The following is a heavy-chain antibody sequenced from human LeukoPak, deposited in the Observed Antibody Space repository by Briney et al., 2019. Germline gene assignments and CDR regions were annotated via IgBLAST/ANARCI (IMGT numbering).Heavy chain of an antibody. D-gene: IGHD3-22*01. CDR2: IYDDNT. V-gene: IGHV3-23*01. Sequence: GGSLRLSCAASGFTVSAYAMAWVRQAPGKGLEWVSTIYDDNTYYADSVKGRFAISTDNSKNTLYLQMNSLRVEDTAVYYCATASLDRDLDYWGQGTLVTVSS. J-gene: IGHJ4*02. CDR3: ATASLDRDLDY. CDR1: GFTVSAYA.